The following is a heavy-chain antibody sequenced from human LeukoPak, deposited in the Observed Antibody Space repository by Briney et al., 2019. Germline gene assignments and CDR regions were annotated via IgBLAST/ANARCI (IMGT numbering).Heavy chain of an antibody. D-gene: IGHD3-3*01. J-gene: IGHJ6*03. V-gene: IGHV1-69*05. Sequence: KVSCKASGGTFSSYAISWLRQAPGQGLDWMGRIIPIFGTANYAQKFQGRVTITTDESTSTAYTELSSLGTEDTAVYYCASDRRYDFWSGYPDYYYYYMDVWGKGTTVTVSS. CDR3: ASDRRYDFWSGYPDYYYYYMDV. CDR1: GGTFSSYA. CDR2: IIPIFGTA.